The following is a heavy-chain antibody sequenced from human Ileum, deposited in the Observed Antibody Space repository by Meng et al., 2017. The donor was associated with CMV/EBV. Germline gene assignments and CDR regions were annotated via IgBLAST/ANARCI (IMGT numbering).Heavy chain of an antibody. V-gene: IGHV4-39*06. CDR3: VRASITMIDY. D-gene: IGHD3-22*01. CDR1: GDSLSSGDYC. CDR2: ITYSGTT. J-gene: IGHJ4*02. Sequence: RLLLQESGPGLVSPSETLCLTCTVSGDSLSSGDYCWGWIRQPPKGLEWVASITYSGTTYYNPSLKSRVTMSVDTSKNQFSLKLNSVTAADTAVYYCVRASITMIDYWGQGTLVTVSS.